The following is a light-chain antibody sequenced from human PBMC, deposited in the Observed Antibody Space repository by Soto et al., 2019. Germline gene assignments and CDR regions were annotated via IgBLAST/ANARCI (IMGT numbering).Light chain of an antibody. CDR2: GAS. CDR3: QQYNNWWK. J-gene: IGKJ1*01. CDR1: QRVSSN. Sequence: EIVMTQSPATLSVSPGETATLSCRASQRVSSNLAWYQQKPGQAPRLLIYGASTRATGIPARFSGSGSGTGFTLIISSLQSEDFAVYYCQQYNNWWKFGQGTKVEIK. V-gene: IGKV3-15*01.